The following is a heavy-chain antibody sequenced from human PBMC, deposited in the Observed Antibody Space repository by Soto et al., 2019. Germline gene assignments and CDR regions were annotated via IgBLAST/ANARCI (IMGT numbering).Heavy chain of an antibody. J-gene: IGHJ6*02. CDR3: ARHGAGTNEYYYGMDV. V-gene: IGHV4-31*03. Sequence: PSETLSLTCTVSGGSISSGGYYWSWIRQHPGKGLEWIGYIYYNGNTYYNPSLKSRATISVDTSQNQFSLKLSFVIAADAAVYYCARHGAGTNEYYYGMDVWGQGTTVTVSS. D-gene: IGHD6-13*01. CDR2: IYYNGNT. CDR1: GGSISSGGYY.